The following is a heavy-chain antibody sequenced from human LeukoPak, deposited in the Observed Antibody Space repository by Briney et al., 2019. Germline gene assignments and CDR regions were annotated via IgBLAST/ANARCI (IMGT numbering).Heavy chain of an antibody. J-gene: IGHJ6*02. CDR2: INHSGST. CDR1: GGSFSGYY. V-gene: IGHV4-34*01. CDR3: ARGPGCSSTSCYRYYYGMDV. Sequence: PSETLSLTCAVYGGSFSGYYWSWIRQPPGKGLEWIGEINHSGSTNYNPSLKSRVTISVDTSKNQFSLKLSSVTAADTAVYYCARGPGCSSTSCYRYYYGMDVWGQGTTVTVSS. D-gene: IGHD2-2*01.